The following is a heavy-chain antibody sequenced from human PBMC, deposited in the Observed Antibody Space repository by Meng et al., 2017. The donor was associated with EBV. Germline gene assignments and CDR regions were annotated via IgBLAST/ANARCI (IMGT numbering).Heavy chain of an antibody. J-gene: IGHJ5*02. Sequence: QLQLRESGPRQAKPSETLSLTCTLPXDSISSFYYWGWIRQPPGRGLEWIGSVHYTGSTYYSPSLKSRVTVSVDTSKNQFSLRLTSVTAADTAVYYCARPFPSWQSPRLDPFGAWGQGTRVTVSS. D-gene: IGHD6-19*01. CDR1: XDSISSFYY. CDR3: ARPFPSWQSPRLDPFGA. CDR2: VHYTGST. V-gene: IGHV4-39*01.